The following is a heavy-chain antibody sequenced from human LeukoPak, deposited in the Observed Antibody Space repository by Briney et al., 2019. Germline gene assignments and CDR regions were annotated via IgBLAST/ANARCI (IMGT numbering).Heavy chain of an antibody. Sequence: GASVKVSCKASGCTFTSYGISWVRQAPGQGLEWMGWISAYNGNTNYAQKLQGRVTMTTDTSTSTAYMELRSLRSDDTAVYYCARSQGRISYYDLWSGYSNWFDPWGQGTLVTVSS. CDR3: ARSQGRISYYDLWSGYSNWFDP. D-gene: IGHD3-3*01. V-gene: IGHV1-18*01. CDR1: GCTFTSYG. CDR2: ISAYNGNT. J-gene: IGHJ5*02.